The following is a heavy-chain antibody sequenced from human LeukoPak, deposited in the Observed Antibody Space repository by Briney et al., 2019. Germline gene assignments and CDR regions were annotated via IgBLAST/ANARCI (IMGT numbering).Heavy chain of an antibody. V-gene: IGHV4-59*01. CDR1: GGSISSYY. Sequence: SETLSLTCTVSGGSISSYYWSWIRQPPGKGLEWIGYIYYSGSTNYNPSLKSRVTISVDTPKNQFSLKLSSVTAADTAVYYCARAPPRYGYFDYWGQGTLVTVSS. CDR3: ARAPPRYGYFDY. D-gene: IGHD4-17*01. CDR2: IYYSGST. J-gene: IGHJ4*02.